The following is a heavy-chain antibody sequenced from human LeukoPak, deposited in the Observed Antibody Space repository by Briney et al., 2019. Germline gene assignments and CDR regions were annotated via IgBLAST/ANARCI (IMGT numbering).Heavy chain of an antibody. D-gene: IGHD6-13*01. J-gene: IGHJ4*02. CDR2: ISAYNGNT. V-gene: IGHV1-18*01. Sequence: ASVKVSCKASGYTFTSYGISWVRQAPGQGLEWMGWISAYNGNTNYAQKLQGRVTMTTDTSTSTAYMELRSLRSDDTAVYYCASHRGGSSWSPVSQYFDYWGQGTLVTVSS. CDR3: ASHRGGSSWSPVSQYFDY. CDR1: GYTFTSYG.